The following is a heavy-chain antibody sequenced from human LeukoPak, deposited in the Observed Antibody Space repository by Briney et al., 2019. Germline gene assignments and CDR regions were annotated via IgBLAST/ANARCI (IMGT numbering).Heavy chain of an antibody. CDR3: ARGPYSYDSSGAFDI. Sequence: SETLSLTCTVSGGSISSYYWSWIRQPPGKGLEWIGSIYYSGSTYYNPSLKSRVTISVDTSKNQFSLKLSSVTAADTAVYFCARGPYSYDSSGAFDIWGQGTMVTVPS. J-gene: IGHJ3*02. V-gene: IGHV4-59*08. CDR1: GGSISSYY. CDR2: IYYSGST. D-gene: IGHD3-22*01.